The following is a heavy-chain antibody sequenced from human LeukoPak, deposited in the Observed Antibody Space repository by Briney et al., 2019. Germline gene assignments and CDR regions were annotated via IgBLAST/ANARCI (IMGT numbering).Heavy chain of an antibody. J-gene: IGHJ3*02. V-gene: IGHV1-69*05. D-gene: IGHD2-2*02. CDR1: GGTFSSYA. CDR3: ARVPGGIVVLPAVIGAFDI. CDR2: IIPIFGTA. Sequence: SVKVSCKASGGTFSSYAISWVRQAPGQGLEWMGGIIPIFGTANYAQKFQGRVTITTDESTNTAYMELSSLRSEDTAIYYCARVPGGIVVLPAVIGAFDIWGQGTMVTVSS.